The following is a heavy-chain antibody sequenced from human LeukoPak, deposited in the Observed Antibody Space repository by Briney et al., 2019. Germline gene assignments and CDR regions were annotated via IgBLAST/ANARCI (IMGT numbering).Heavy chain of an antibody. CDR1: GYSFTSYW. CDR2: IYPGDSDT. CDR3: ARRPMTTVTMSLPFDY. D-gene: IGHD4-11*01. V-gene: IGHV5-51*01. Sequence: GESLKTSCKGSGYSFTSYWIGWVRQMPGKGLEWMGIIYPGDSDTTYSPSFQGQVTISADKSISTAYLQWSSLKASDTAMYYCARRPMTTVTMSLPFDYWGQGTLVTVSS. J-gene: IGHJ4*02.